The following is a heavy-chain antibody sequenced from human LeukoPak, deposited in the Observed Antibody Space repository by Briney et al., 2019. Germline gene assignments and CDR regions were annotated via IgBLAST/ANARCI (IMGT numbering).Heavy chain of an antibody. Sequence: GSLRLSCAASGGTTDDYGMCWCRQAPAKGGQGVSGINCDGTNRYYAESLKRRFTISRDSAENSLYLQMNSRRDDDTAFYYCVKDLSSNWYSFDYWGQGTLVTVSS. CDR2: INCDGTNR. CDR3: VKDLSSNWYSFDY. J-gene: IGHJ4*02. D-gene: IGHD6-13*01. CDR1: GGTTDDYG. V-gene: IGHV3-20*04.